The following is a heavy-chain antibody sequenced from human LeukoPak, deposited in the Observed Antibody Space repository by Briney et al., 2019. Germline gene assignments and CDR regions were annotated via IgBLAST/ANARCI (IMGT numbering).Heavy chain of an antibody. V-gene: IGHV3-23*01. D-gene: IGHD6-19*01. CDR2: ISGNGDST. CDR3: ARRYSIGWQGDFDY. CDR1: GFTFSSYA. Sequence: GGSLRLSCAASGFTFSSYAMSLVRQAPGKGLEWVSGISGNGDSTFYADSVKGRFTISRDNSKNTLFLEMNSLRAEDTAVYYCARRYSIGWQGDFDYWGQGTLVTVSS. J-gene: IGHJ4*02.